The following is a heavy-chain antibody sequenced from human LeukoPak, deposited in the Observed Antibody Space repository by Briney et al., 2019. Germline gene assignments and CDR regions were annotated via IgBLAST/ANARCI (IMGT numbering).Heavy chain of an antibody. CDR1: GGSISSYY. V-gene: IGHV4-59*12. D-gene: IGHD3-16*02. CDR2: IYYSGST. Sequence: SETLSLTCTVSGGSISSYYWSWIRQPPGKGLEWIGYIYYSGSTNYNPSLKSRVTISVDTSKNQFSLKLSSVTAADTAVYYCARGFSYDYVWGSYRRRLDYWGQGTLVTVSS. J-gene: IGHJ4*02. CDR3: ARGFSYDYVWGSYRRRLDY.